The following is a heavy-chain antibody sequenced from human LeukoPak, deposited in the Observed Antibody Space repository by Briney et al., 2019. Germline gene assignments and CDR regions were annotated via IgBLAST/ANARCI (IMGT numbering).Heavy chain of an antibody. CDR2: ISAYRGDT. J-gene: IGHJ5*02. CDR3: ARDEALSPSSPNWFDP. V-gene: IGHV1-18*01. D-gene: IGHD2-2*01. CDR1: GYTFTRYG. Sequence: ASVTVSCKASGYTFTRYGINWVRQAPGQGLEWMGWISAYRGDTNYAQKVQGRVTMTTDTSTSTAYMELRSLRSDDTAVYYCARDEALSPSSPNWFDPWGQGTLVTVSS.